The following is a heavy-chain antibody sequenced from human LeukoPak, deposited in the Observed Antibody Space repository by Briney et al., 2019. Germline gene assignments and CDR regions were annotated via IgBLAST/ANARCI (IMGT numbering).Heavy chain of an antibody. CDR3: ARGRDHAFDI. Sequence: GGSLRLSCAASGLAFSSSAMNWVRQTPGKGLEWLSYSSASSSDVYYADSVKGRFTISRDNAKSSLYLQMNSLTAEDTAIYFCARGRDHAFDIWGQGTRVTVSS. CDR2: SSASSSDV. V-gene: IGHV3-48*01. J-gene: IGHJ3*02. CDR1: GLAFSSSA.